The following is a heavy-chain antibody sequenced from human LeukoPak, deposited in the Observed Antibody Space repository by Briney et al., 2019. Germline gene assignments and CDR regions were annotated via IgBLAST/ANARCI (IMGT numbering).Heavy chain of an antibody. Sequence: GGSLRLSCAASGFTFTNAWMSWVRQAPGKGLEWVGRIKSKTDGGTTDYAAPVKGRFTISSDDSKNTLYLQMNSLKTEDTAVYYCTTDIISYSWERIFDYWGQGTLVTVSS. CDR2: IKSKTDGGTT. CDR3: TTDIISYSWERIFDY. D-gene: IGHD3-10*01. CDR1: GFTFTNAW. J-gene: IGHJ4*02. V-gene: IGHV3-15*01.